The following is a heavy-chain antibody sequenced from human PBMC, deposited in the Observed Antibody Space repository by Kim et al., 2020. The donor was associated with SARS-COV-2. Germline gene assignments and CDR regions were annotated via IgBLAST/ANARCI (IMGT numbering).Heavy chain of an antibody. CDR3: ARDLRTHYDFWSGYQTTNWFDP. D-gene: IGHD3-3*01. J-gene: IGHJ5*02. Sequence: GGSLRLSCAASGFTFSSYSMNWVRQAPGKGLEWVSSSSSSSSYIYYAYSVKGRFTISRDNAKNSLYLQMNSLRAEDTAVYYCARDLRTHYDFWSGYQTTNWFDPWGQGTLVTVSS. CDR1: GFTFSSYS. CDR2: SSSSSSYI. V-gene: IGHV3-21*01.